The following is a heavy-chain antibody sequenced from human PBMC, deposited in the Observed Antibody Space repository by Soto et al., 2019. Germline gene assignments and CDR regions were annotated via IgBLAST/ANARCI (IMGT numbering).Heavy chain of an antibody. D-gene: IGHD6-6*01. CDR3: ARFGTAARRQYYYYYGMGV. Sequence: GEYLKISCKGSGYSFPSHWIGWVRQMPGKGLEWMGSIYPGDSDTRYSPSFQGQVTSSADKSISTAYLQSSSLKASDTAMHYCARFGTAARRQYYYYYGMGVWGPGTTGTVSS. CDR2: IYPGDSDT. J-gene: IGHJ6*01. CDR1: GYSFPSHW. V-gene: IGHV5-51*01.